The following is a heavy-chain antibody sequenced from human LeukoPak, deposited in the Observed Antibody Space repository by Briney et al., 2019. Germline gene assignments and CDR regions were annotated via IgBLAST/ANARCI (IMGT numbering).Heavy chain of an antibody. CDR3: ARDPRTAVAALDY. CDR1: GFTFSSYA. V-gene: IGHV3-33*08. J-gene: IGHJ4*02. Sequence: GRSLRLSCAASGFTFSSYAMHWVRQAPGKGLEWVAVIWYDGSNKYYADSVKGRFTISRDNSKNTLYLQMNSLRAEDTAVYYCARDPRTAVAALDYWGQGTLVTVSS. CDR2: IWYDGSNK. D-gene: IGHD6-19*01.